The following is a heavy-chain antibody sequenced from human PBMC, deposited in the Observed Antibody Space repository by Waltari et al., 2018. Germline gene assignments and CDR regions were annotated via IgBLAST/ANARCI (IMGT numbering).Heavy chain of an antibody. Sequence: QVQLQESGPGLVTPSETLSLPCPVSGGSISSYYWRWIRQPPGKGLEWIGYIYYSGSTNYNPSLKSRVTISVDTSKNQFSLKLSSVTAADTAVYYCARVKGTYFDYWGQGTLVTVSS. V-gene: IGHV4-59*01. CDR1: GGSISSYY. CDR2: IYYSGST. CDR3: ARVKGTYFDY. J-gene: IGHJ4*02. D-gene: IGHD3-10*01.